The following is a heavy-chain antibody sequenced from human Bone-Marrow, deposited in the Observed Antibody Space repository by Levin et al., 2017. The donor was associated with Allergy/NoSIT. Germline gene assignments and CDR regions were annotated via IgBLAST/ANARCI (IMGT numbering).Heavy chain of an antibody. D-gene: IGHD2-15*01. Sequence: KVSCKGSGYRFTTNWIGWVRQVPAEGLEWMGSIYPGDSDTRYSPSFQGQVTISADKSITTAYLQWGSLKASDTAVYYCVTLFGRYFHSWGQGTLVTVSS. CDR3: VTLFGRYFHS. CDR1: GYRFTTNW. J-gene: IGHJ4*02. V-gene: IGHV5-51*01. CDR2: IYPGDSDT.